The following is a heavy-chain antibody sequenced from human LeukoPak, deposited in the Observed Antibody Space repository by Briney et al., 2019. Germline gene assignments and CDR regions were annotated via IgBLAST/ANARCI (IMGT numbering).Heavy chain of an antibody. CDR1: GFTFSSYG. Sequence: EPGGSLRLSCAAPGFTFSSYGMPWVRQAPGKGLEWVAVISYDGSNKYYADSVKGRFTISRDNSKNTLYLQMNSLRAEDTAVYYCARLLDRITMVRGVNSIYWGQGTLVTVSS. CDR3: ARLLDRITMVRGVNSIY. D-gene: IGHD3-10*01. J-gene: IGHJ4*02. V-gene: IGHV3-30*03. CDR2: ISYDGSNK.